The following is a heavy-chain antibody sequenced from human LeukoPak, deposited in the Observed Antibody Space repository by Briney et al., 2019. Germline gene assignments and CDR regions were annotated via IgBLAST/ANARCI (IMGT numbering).Heavy chain of an antibody. D-gene: IGHD3-10*01. J-gene: IGHJ4*02. CDR3: AHSLQWFGELTFDY. CDR2: IYWDDDK. Sequence: KASGPTLVKPPQTLTLTCTFSGFSLRTRGVGVGWIRQPPGKALEWLALIYWDDDKRYSPSLKSRLTITKDTSKNQVVLTMTNMDPVDTATYYCAHSLQWFGELTFDYWGQGTLVTVSS. CDR1: GFSLRTRGVG. V-gene: IGHV2-5*02.